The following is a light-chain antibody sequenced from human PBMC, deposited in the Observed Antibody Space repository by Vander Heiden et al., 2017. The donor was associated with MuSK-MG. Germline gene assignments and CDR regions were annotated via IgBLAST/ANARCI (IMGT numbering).Light chain of an antibody. Sequence: DIMMTQSPSSLSVSVGDRVTITCRASETITISLNWYHQKPGKAPKLLISAASHLLSGVPSRFSGSGSGTDFTLTISSLHPDDYASYYCQQSVNLPLAFGGGTKVEIK. J-gene: IGKJ4*01. V-gene: IGKV1-39*01. CDR3: QQSVNLPLA. CDR1: ETITIS. CDR2: AAS.